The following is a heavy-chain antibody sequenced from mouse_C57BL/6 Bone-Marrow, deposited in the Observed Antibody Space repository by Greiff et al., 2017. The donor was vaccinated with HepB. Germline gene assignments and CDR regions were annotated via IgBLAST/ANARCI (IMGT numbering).Heavy chain of an antibody. Sequence: VQLQQSGPELVKPGASVKISCKASGYAFSSSWMNWVKQRPGKGLEWIGRIYPGDGDTNYNGKFKGKATLTADKSSSTAYMQLSSLTSEDSAVYFCATSPLDYWGQGTTLTVSS. J-gene: IGHJ2*01. CDR1: GYAFSSSW. V-gene: IGHV1-82*01. CDR3: ATSPLDY. CDR2: IYPGDGDT.